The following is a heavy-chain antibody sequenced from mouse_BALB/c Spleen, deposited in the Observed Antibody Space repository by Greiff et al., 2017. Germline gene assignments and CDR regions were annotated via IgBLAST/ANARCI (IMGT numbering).Heavy chain of an antibody. CDR1: GFSLTSYG. Sequence: QVQLKESGPGLVAPSQSLSITCTVSGFSLTSYGVSWVRQPPGKGLEWLGVIWGDGSTNYHSALISRLSISKDNSNSQVFLKLNNLQTDDTATCYGAKGRIRDAMGYWGQGTSVTVSS. J-gene: IGHJ4*01. CDR3: AKGRIRDAMGY. CDR2: IWGDGST. V-gene: IGHV2-3*01.